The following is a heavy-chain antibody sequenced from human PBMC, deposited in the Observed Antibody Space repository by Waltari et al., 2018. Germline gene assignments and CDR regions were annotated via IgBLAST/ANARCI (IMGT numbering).Heavy chain of an antibody. V-gene: IGHV1-8*01. CDR2: MNPNSGNT. J-gene: IGHJ6*02. Sequence: QVQLVQSGAEVKKPGASVKVSCKASGYTFTSYDINWVRQATGQGLEWMGWMNPNSGNTGYAQKFQGRVTMTRKTSRSTAYIGLSSLRSEDTAVYYCARGFIVVVPAATDYPDYYYYGMDVWGQGTTVTVSS. CDR3: ARGFIVVVPAATDYPDYYYYGMDV. CDR1: GYTFTSYD. D-gene: IGHD2-2*01.